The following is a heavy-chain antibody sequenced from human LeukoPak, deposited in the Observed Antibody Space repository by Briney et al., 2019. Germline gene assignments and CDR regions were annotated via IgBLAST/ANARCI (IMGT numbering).Heavy chain of an antibody. CDR1: GGSFSGYY. CDR3: ARVRELVIYYYIDV. V-gene: IGHV4-34*01. Sequence: SETLSLTCAVYGGSFSGYYWSWIRQPPGKGLEWIGEINHSGSTNYNPSLKSRVTISVDTSKNQFSLKLTSVTAADTAVYYCARVRELVIYYYIDVWGKGTTVTVS. J-gene: IGHJ6*03. D-gene: IGHD3-10*01. CDR2: INHSGST.